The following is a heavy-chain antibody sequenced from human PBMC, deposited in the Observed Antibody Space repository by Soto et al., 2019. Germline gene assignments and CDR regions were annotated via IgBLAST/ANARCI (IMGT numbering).Heavy chain of an antibody. CDR2: IIPIFGTA. J-gene: IGHJ3*02. D-gene: IGHD3-22*01. CDR3: ARYRTYYYDSSGYRKAFDI. Sequence: SVKVSCKASGYTFTGYYMHWVRQAPGQGLEWMGGIIPIFGTANYAQKFQGRVTITADKSTSTAYMELSSLRSEDTAVYYCARYRTYYYDSSGYRKAFDIWGQGTMVTVSS. CDR1: GYTFTGYY. V-gene: IGHV1-69*06.